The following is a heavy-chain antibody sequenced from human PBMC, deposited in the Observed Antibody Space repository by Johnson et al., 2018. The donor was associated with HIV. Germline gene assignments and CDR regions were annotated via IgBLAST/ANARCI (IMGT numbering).Heavy chain of an antibody. D-gene: IGHD1-26*01. CDR3: TTSVGATLRGAFDI. CDR2: IKSKTDGGTT. V-gene: IGHV3-15*01. Sequence: MQLVESGGGLVQPGGSLRLSCAASGFTFSNAWMSWVRQAPGKGLEWVGRIKSKTDGGTTDYAAPVKGRFTISRDDSKNTLYLQMNSLKTEDTAVYYCTTSVGATLRGAFDIWGQGTMVTVSS. CDR1: GFTFSNAW. J-gene: IGHJ3*02.